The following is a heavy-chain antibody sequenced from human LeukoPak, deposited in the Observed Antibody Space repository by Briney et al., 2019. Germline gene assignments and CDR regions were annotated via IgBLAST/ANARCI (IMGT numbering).Heavy chain of an antibody. CDR3: ARGYCSGGSYYRNGMDV. J-gene: IGHJ6*02. Sequence: GGSLRLSCAASGFTFSNYWIHWVRQAPGKGLVWVSRINSNGSFINYADSVKGRFTISRDNAKNTLYLEMNSLRAEDTAVYYCARGYCSGGSYYRNGMDVWGQGTTVTVPS. V-gene: IGHV3-74*01. CDR1: GFTFSNYW. D-gene: IGHD2-15*01. CDR2: INSNGSFI.